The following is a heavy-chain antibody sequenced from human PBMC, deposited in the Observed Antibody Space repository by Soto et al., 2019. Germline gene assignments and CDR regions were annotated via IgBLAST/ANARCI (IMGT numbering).Heavy chain of an antibody. CDR3: ARLVTASGKVDY. D-gene: IGHD5-18*01. Sequence: SEALSLTCTVSGGSISSGGYYWSWIRQHPGKGLEWIGYIYYSGSTYYNPSLKSRVTISVDTSKNQFSLKLSSVTAADTAVYYCARLVTASGKVDYWGQGTLVTVSS. J-gene: IGHJ4*02. V-gene: IGHV4-31*03. CDR2: IYYSGST. CDR1: GGSISSGGYY.